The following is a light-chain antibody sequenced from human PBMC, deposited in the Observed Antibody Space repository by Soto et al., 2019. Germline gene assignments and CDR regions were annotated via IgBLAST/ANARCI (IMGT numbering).Light chain of an antibody. Sequence: EIVLTQSPPTLALSPGERATLSCRASQSVATFLAWYQQRPGQAPRLLIYDASHRATGIPARFSGSGSGTDFTLTISSLEPEDFAVYFCHHRTDWPPICPFGQGPKVDIK. CDR3: HHRTDWPPICP. J-gene: IGKJ2*02. CDR1: QSVATF. V-gene: IGKV3-11*01. CDR2: DAS.